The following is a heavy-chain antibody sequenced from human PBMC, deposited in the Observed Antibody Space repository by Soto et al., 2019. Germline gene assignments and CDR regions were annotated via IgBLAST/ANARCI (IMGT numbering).Heavy chain of an antibody. V-gene: IGHV1-69*01. D-gene: IGHD3-10*01. J-gene: IGHJ6*02. CDR3: ARVPITMVRGVIISYYGMDV. CDR1: GGTFSSYA. CDR2: IIPIFGTA. Sequence: QVQLVQSGAEVKKPGSSVKVSCKASGGTFSSYAISWVRQAPGQGLEWMGGIIPIFGTANYAQKFQGRVTITADESTSTAYRELSSLRAQDTAVYYCARVPITMVRGVIISYYGMDVWGQGTTVTVSS.